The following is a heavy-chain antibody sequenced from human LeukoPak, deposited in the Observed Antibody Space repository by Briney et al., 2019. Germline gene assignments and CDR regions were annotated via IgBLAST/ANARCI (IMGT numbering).Heavy chain of an antibody. Sequence: GGSLRLSCAASGFTFSSSALSWVRQAPGKGLEWLSTINGGDYSTYYADSVKGRFTTSRDSSRNTLYLQMNSLRTDDTAVYYCATANPTPRGVNFDYWGQGTLVTVSS. J-gene: IGHJ4*02. V-gene: IGHV3-23*01. D-gene: IGHD3-10*01. CDR3: ATANPTPRGVNFDY. CDR2: INGGDYST. CDR1: GFTFSSSA.